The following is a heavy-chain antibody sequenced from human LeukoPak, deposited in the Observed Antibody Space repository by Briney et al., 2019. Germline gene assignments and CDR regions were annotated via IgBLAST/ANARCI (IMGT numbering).Heavy chain of an antibody. V-gene: IGHV3-30*18. Sequence: PGGSLRLSCAASGFTFSSYGMHWVRQAPGKGLEWVAVISYDGSNKSYADSVKGRFTISRENSKNTLYLQMNSLRAEDTTVYYCAKDRNIVVVTAIFVYWGQGALVTVSS. D-gene: IGHD2-21*02. CDR3: AKDRNIVVVTAIFVY. CDR1: GFTFSSYG. CDR2: ISYDGSNK. J-gene: IGHJ4*02.